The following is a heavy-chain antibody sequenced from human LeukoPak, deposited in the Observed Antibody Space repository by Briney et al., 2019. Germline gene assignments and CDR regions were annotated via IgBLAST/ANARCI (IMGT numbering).Heavy chain of an antibody. D-gene: IGHD5-18*01. CDR3: ARTDTRDAFDI. V-gene: IGHV4-61*02. CDR1: GGSISSDSYY. CDR2: IYTSGST. Sequence: PSETLSLTCTVSGGSISSDSYYWSWIRQPAGKGLEWIGRIYTSGSTNYNPSLKSRVTISVDTSKNQFSLKLSSVTAADTAVYYCARTDTRDAFDIWGQGTMVTVSS. J-gene: IGHJ3*02.